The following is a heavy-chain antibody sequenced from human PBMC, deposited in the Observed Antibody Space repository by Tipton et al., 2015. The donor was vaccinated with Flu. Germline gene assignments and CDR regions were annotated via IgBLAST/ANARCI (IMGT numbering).Heavy chain of an antibody. Sequence: SLRLSCAASGFTFSNYAMHWVRQVPGKGLEWVAVISNDGSNKFYADSVKGRFTISRDNFKNTVHLQVNSLKAEDTAVYFCASSPQIGFCGGDCYSGFDYWGQGTLVTVSS. V-gene: IGHV3-30*04. CDR2: ISNDGSNK. CDR3: ASSPQIGFCGGDCYSGFDY. J-gene: IGHJ4*02. D-gene: IGHD2-21*02. CDR1: GFTFSNYA.